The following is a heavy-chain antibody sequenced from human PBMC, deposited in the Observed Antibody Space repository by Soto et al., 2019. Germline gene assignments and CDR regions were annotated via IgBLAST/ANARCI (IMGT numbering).Heavy chain of an antibody. Sequence: GASVEVSCEVSGYTLTDVSMQWVRQAPGKGLEWMGGFDPEDGETIYAQKFQGRVTMTEDTSTDTAYMELSSLRSEDTAVYYCATNSYPPDGMDVWGQGTTVTVSS. V-gene: IGHV1-24*01. CDR2: FDPEDGET. CDR3: ATNSYPPDGMDV. D-gene: IGHD1-26*01. CDR1: GYTLTDVS. J-gene: IGHJ6*02.